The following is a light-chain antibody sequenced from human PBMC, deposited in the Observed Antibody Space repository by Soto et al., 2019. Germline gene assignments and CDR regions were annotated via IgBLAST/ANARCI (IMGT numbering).Light chain of an antibody. CDR1: QSIRRY. CDR3: QQRSDWPLT. Sequence: DIVLTQSPATLSLSPVERATLSCRASQSIRRYLAWYQQKPGQAPRLLIYDASNRATGIPARFSGSGSGTDFTLTISSLQPEDFAVYYCQQRSDWPLTFGGGTKVDIK. J-gene: IGKJ4*01. CDR2: DAS. V-gene: IGKV3-11*01.